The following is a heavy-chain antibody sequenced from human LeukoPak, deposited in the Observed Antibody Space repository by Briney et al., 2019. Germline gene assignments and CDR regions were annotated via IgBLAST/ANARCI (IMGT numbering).Heavy chain of an antibody. CDR1: GYTFTGYY. D-gene: IGHD3-22*01. V-gene: IGHV1-2*02. Sequence: ASVKVSCKASGYTFTGYYMHWVRQAPGQGLEWMGWINPNSGGTNYAQKFQGRVTMTRDTSISTAYMELSRLRSDDTAVYYCARVLSPDYYDSSGYDAFDIWGQGTMVTVSS. CDR3: ARVLSPDYYDSSGYDAFDI. CDR2: INPNSGGT. J-gene: IGHJ3*02.